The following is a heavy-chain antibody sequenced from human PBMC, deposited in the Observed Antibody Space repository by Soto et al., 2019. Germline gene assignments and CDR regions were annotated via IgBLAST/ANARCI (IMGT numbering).Heavy chain of an antibody. CDR2: IYDSGST. D-gene: IGHD4-17*01. J-gene: IGHJ2*01. CDR3: AREVIPLTTDWYFDL. Sequence: SETLSLTCTVSGGSISGGVGGLYYWSWIRQPPGKGLEWIGYIYDSGSTYYNPSLKSRVTIAVDTSKNQFSLRLSSVTAADTAVYYCAREVIPLTTDWYFDLWGRGTLVTVSS. CDR1: GGSISGGVGGLYY. V-gene: IGHV4-30-4*01.